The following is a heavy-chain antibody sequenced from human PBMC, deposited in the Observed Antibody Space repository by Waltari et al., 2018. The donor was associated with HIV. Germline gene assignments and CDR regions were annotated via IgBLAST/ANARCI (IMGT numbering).Heavy chain of an antibody. D-gene: IGHD3-10*01. CDR3: ARDAGSGSYYDY. CDR1: GFTLVSYS. CDR2: ISSSSSYI. V-gene: IGHV3-21*01. Sequence: EVQLVESGGGLVKPGGSLRLSCAAYGFTLVSYSLNWVIQAPGKGLEWVSSISSSSSYIYYADSVKGRFTISRDNAKNSLYLQMNSLRAEDTAVYYCARDAGSGSYYDYWGQGTLVTVSS. J-gene: IGHJ4*02.